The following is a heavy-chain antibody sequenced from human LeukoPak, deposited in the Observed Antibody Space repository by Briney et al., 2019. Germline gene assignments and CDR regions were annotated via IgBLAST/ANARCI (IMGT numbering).Heavy chain of an antibody. CDR1: GFTFSSYG. CDR3: AKEDYDSSGSGPFDY. D-gene: IGHD3-22*01. J-gene: IGHJ4*02. V-gene: IGHV3-30*02. Sequence: GGSLRLSCAASGFTFSSYGMHWVRQAPGKGLEWVAFIRYDGSNKYYADSVKGRFTISRDNSKNTLYLQMNSLRAEDTAVYYCAKEDYDSSGSGPFDYWGQGTMVTVSS. CDR2: IRYDGSNK.